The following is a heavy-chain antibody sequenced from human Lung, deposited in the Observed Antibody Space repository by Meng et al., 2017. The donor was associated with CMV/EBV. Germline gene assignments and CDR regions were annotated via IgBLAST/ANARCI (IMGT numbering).Heavy chain of an antibody. D-gene: IGHD6-19*01. V-gene: IGHV4-39*07. Sequence: SVTLTLXCTVSGGSISSSSYYWGWIRQPPGKGLEWIGSIYYSGNTYYNPSLKSRVTISVDTSKNQFSLKLSSVPAADTAVYYCARSHNSGWPCDYWGQGTXV. J-gene: IGHJ4*01. CDR1: GGSISSSSYY. CDR3: ARSHNSGWPCDY. CDR2: IYYSGNT.